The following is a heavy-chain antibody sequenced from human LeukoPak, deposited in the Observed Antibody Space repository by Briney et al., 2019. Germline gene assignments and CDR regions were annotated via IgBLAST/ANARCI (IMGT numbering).Heavy chain of an antibody. CDR1: GFIFSDYY. D-gene: IGHD2-2*01. V-gene: IGHV3-11*01. CDR2: ISNSGSTI. J-gene: IGHJ4*02. Sequence: GGSLRLSCAACGFIFSDYYMSWIRQAPGKGLEWVSYISNSGSTIYYADSVKGRFTISRDNAKNSLYLQMNSLRAEDTAVYYCARDQYCGSTSCPNIAAIGMLISRGAFDYWGQGTLVTVSS. CDR3: ARDQYCGSTSCPNIAAIGMLISRGAFDY.